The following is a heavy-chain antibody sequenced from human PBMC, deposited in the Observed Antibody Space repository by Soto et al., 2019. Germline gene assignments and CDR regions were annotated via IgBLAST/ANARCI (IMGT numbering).Heavy chain of an antibody. CDR3: GSSSSHFPLRAY. Sequence: PSETLSLTCTVSGGSISSSSYYWGWIRQPPGKGLEWIGSIYYSGSTYYNPSLKSRVTISVDTSKNQFSLKLSSVTAADTAVYYCGSSSSHFPLRAYWGQGTLVPGSS. CDR1: GGSISSSSYY. V-gene: IGHV4-39*01. J-gene: IGHJ1*01. D-gene: IGHD6-6*01. CDR2: IYYSGST.